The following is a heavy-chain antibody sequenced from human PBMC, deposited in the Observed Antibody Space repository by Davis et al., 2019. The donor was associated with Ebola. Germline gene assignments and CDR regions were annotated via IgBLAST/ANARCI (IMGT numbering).Heavy chain of an antibody. J-gene: IGHJ3*02. V-gene: IGHV3-23*01. CDR3: AKDKNYDFWSGYPHDAFDI. D-gene: IGHD3-3*01. CDR1: EFTFSSHA. CDR2: ISGSGGST. Sequence: PGGSLRLSCAASEFTFSSHAMSWVRQAPGKGLEWVSAISGSGGSTYYADSVKGRFTISRDNSKNTLYLQINSLRVDDTAIYYCAKDKNYDFWSGYPHDAFDIWGQGTMVTVSS.